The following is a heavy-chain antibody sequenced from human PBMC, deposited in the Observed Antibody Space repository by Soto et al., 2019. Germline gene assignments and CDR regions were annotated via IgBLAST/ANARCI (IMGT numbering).Heavy chain of an antibody. Sequence: SVKVSCKASGGTFSSYAISWVRQAPGQGLEWMGGIIPIFGTANYAQKFQGRVTITADKSTSTAYMELSSLRSEDTAVYYCARGGMAAPYYYYGMDAWGQGTTVTVSS. D-gene: IGHD6-19*01. V-gene: IGHV1-69*06. CDR3: ARGGMAAPYYYYGMDA. CDR2: IIPIFGTA. CDR1: GGTFSSYA. J-gene: IGHJ6*02.